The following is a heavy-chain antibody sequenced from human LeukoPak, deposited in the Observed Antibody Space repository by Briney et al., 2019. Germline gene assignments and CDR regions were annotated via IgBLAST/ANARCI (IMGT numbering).Heavy chain of an antibody. Sequence: GGSLRLSCAASGFTFDDYGMSWVRQAPGKGLEWVSGINWNGGSTGYADSVKGRFTISRDNAKNSLYLQMNSLRAEDTALYHCARGYYGSGSYFHDYWGQGTLVTVSS. V-gene: IGHV3-20*01. CDR1: GFTFDDYG. CDR3: ARGYYGSGSYFHDY. J-gene: IGHJ4*02. CDR2: INWNGGST. D-gene: IGHD3-10*01.